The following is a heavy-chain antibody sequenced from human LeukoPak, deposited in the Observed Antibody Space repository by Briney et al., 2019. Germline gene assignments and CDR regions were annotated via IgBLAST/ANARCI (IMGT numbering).Heavy chain of an antibody. Sequence: ASETLSLTCTVSGGSISSYYWSWIRQPPGKGLEWIGYIYYSGSTNYNPSLKSRVTISVDTSKNQFSLKLSSVTAADTAVYYCARGPNFGYWGQGTLVTVSS. V-gene: IGHV4-59*12. CDR1: GGSISSYY. CDR2: IYYSGST. CDR3: ARGPNFGY. J-gene: IGHJ4*02.